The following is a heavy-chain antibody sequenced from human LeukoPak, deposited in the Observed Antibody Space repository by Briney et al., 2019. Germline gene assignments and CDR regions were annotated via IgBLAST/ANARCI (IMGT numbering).Heavy chain of an antibody. J-gene: IGHJ4*02. Sequence: GGSLRLSCAASGFTFSSYSMNWVRQAPGKGLEWVSYISSSSSTIYYANSVKGRFTISRDNAKNTLYLQMNSLRAEDTALYYCARFRYNSTWGVFDYWGQGTLVTVSS. CDR2: ISSSSSTI. D-gene: IGHD2/OR15-2a*01. CDR1: GFTFSSYS. V-gene: IGHV3-48*01. CDR3: ARFRYNSTWGVFDY.